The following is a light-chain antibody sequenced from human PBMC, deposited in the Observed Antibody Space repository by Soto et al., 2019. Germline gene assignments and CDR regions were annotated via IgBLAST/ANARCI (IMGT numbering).Light chain of an antibody. CDR3: SLYAITPTYV. V-gene: IGLV2-14*01. CDR1: NXDVGIYNY. Sequence: QSVLTQPASVSGSAGQSIAISCTGSNXDVGIYNYVSWYQQHPGKVPKLIIYEVTSRPSGVSIRFSGSKSGNTASLTISGLQPHHEPDYYFSLYAITPTYVFGTRTKDAVL. CDR2: EVT. J-gene: IGLJ1*01.